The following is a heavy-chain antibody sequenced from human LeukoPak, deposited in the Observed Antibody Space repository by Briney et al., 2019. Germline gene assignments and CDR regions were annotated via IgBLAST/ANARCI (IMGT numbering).Heavy chain of an antibody. Sequence: GASVKVSCKASGYTFTGYYMHWVRQAPGQGLEWMGWINPNSGGTNYAQKFQGRVTMTSDTSISTAYMELSSLRSDDTAVYYCAGLAVAASKNWGQGTLVTVSS. CDR1: GYTFTGYY. D-gene: IGHD6-19*01. J-gene: IGHJ4*02. V-gene: IGHV1-2*02. CDR2: INPNSGGT. CDR3: AGLAVAASKN.